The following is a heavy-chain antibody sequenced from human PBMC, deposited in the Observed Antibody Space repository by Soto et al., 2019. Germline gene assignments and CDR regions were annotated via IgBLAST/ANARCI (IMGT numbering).Heavy chain of an antibody. V-gene: IGHV4-59*01. CDR1: GGSISSYY. CDR2: IYYSGST. CDR3: ARSHEDYFDY. J-gene: IGHJ4*02. Sequence: SETLSLPCTVSGGSISSYYWSWIRQPPGKGLEWIGYIYYSGSTNYNPSLKSRVTISVDTSKNQFSLKLSSVTAADTAVYYCARSHEDYFDYWGQGTLVTVSS.